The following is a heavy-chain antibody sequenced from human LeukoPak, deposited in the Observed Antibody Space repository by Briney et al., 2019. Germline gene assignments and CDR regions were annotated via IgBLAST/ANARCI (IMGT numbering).Heavy chain of an antibody. CDR2: FYYTGST. CDR1: GGSISSSGYY. Sequence: PSETLSLTCIVSGGSISSSGYYWDWIRQPPGKGLEWIGNFYYTGSTYYNPSLKSRITISVDTSKNQFSLKLRSVTAADTTVYYCARHSRSGYGDYESAFDIWGQGTMVTVSS. D-gene: IGHD5-12*01. CDR3: ARHSRSGYGDYESAFDI. J-gene: IGHJ3*02. V-gene: IGHV4-39*01.